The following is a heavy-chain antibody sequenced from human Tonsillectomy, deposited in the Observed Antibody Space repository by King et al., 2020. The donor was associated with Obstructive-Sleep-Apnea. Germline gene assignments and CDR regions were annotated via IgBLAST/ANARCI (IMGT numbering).Heavy chain of an antibody. J-gene: IGHJ4*02. CDR2: INPNSGGT. D-gene: IGHD6-13*01. CDR1: GYTFTGYY. Sequence: QLVQSGAEVKKPGASVKVSCKASGYTFTGYYMHWVRQAPGQGLEWMGWINPNSGGTKYAQKFQGRVTMTRDTSISTAYMELSRLRSDDTATYYCASSWDVGIAEVVGYWGQGTLVTVSS. CDR3: ASSWDVGIAEVVGY. V-gene: IGHV1-2*02.